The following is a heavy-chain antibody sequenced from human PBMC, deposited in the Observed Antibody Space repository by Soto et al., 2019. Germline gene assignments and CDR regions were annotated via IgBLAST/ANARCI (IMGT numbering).Heavy chain of an antibody. D-gene: IGHD6-19*01. Sequence: GESLKISCKGSGYRFTTYWIGWVRQMPGKGLECMGIIYFGDSDTRYSPSFQGRFTISRDNSKDTLYLLMSTLRAEDTAVYYCARVLKSSGWDNDVFDIWGQGTMVTVSS. CDR1: GYRFTTYW. V-gene: IGHV5-51*01. CDR3: ARVLKSSGWDNDVFDI. CDR2: IYFGDSDT. J-gene: IGHJ3*02.